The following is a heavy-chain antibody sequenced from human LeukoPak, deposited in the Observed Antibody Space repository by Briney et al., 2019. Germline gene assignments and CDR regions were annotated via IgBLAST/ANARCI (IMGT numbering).Heavy chain of an antibody. Sequence: KASETLSLTCTVSGGSMSSSSYYWGWIRQPPGKGLEWIGNIHYSGSSNYNPSLKSRVTISLDTSKKQFSLKVSSVTAADTAVYYCARTRVQLWSSYYFYMDVWGKGTTVTVSS. J-gene: IGHJ6*03. CDR1: GGSMSSSSYY. D-gene: IGHD5-18*01. V-gene: IGHV4-39*07. CDR3: ARTRVQLWSSYYFYMDV. CDR2: IHYSGSS.